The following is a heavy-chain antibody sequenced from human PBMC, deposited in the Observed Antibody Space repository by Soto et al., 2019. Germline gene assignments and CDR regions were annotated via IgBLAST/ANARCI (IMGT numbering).Heavy chain of an antibody. Sequence: GSXXLSYASSGFTFXSYSMNGVRQAPVKGLEWVSYISSSISTIYYADSVKGRFTISRDNAKNSLYLQMNSLRDEDTAVYYFARLSYYYDSSGYYLPNYWGQGALGTVSS. J-gene: IGHJ4*02. D-gene: IGHD3-22*01. CDR1: GFTFXSYS. CDR3: ARLSYYYDSSGYYLPNY. CDR2: ISSSISTI. V-gene: IGHV3-48*02.